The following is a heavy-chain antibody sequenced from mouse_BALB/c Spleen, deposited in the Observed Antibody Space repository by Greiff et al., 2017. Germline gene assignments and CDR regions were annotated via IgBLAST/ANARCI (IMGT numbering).Heavy chain of an antibody. CDR1: GFSLSTSGMG. Sequence: QVTLKVSGPGILQPSQTLSLTCSFSGFSLSTSGMGVGWIRQPSGKGLEWLAHIWWDDDKRYNPALKSRLTISKETSSNQVFLKIASVDTADTATYYCARMRVRAYFDDWGQGTTLTVSS. CDR3: ARMRVRAYFDD. D-gene: IGHD2-14*01. J-gene: IGHJ2*01. V-gene: IGHV8-8*01. CDR2: IWWDDDK.